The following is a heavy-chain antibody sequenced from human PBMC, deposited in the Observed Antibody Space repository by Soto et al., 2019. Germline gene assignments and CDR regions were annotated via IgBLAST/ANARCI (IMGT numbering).Heavy chain of an antibody. J-gene: IGHJ6*03. CDR1: GFTFSSYS. D-gene: IGHD4-17*01. Sequence: EVQLVESGGGLVQPGGSLRLSCAASGFTFSSYSMNWVRQAPGKGLEWVSYISSSSSTIYYADSVKGRFTISRDSATNSLYLQTNSMRAEDTAVYYCARETTPTYDYFYMDVWGKGTTVTVSS. CDR3: ARETTPTYDYFYMDV. V-gene: IGHV3-48*01. CDR2: ISSSSSTI.